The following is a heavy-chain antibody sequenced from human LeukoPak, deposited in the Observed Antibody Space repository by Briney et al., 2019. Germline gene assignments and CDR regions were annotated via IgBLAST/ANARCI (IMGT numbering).Heavy chain of an antibody. CDR2: IYYSGST. J-gene: IGHJ2*01. CDR1: GGSISTYY. V-gene: IGHV4-59*01. Sequence: SETLSLTCTVSGGSISTYYWSWIRQPPGMALEWIGYIYYSGSTKYNPSLMSRVTISVDTSKNQFSLRLTSVTAADTAVYYCARGSPLDWYFDLWGRGTLVSVSS. CDR3: ARGSPLDWYFDL.